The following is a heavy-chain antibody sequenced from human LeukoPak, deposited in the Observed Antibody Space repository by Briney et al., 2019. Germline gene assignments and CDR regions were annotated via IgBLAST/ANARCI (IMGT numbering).Heavy chain of an antibody. V-gene: IGHV3-74*01. CDR1: GFTFSSYS. CDR2: INSDGSST. J-gene: IGHJ6*02. D-gene: IGHD3-10*01. Sequence: GGSLRLSCAASGFTFSSYSLHWVRQAPGKGLVWVSRINSDGSSTNYADSVKGRFTISRDNAKNTLYLQMNSLRAEDTAVYYCARDWAMVRGLIDVWGQGTTVTVSS. CDR3: ARDWAMVRGLIDV.